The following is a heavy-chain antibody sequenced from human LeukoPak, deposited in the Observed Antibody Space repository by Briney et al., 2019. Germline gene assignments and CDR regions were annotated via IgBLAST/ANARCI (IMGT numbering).Heavy chain of an antibody. CDR2: IYYSGST. J-gene: IGHJ4*02. Sequence: SETLSLTCTVSGGSISSYYWSWIRQPPGKGLEWIGYIYYSGSTNYSPSLKSRVTISVDTSKNQFSLKLTSVTAADTAVYYCARENTFWSGYYFDYWGQGTLVTVSS. V-gene: IGHV4-59*01. CDR3: ARENTFWSGYYFDY. D-gene: IGHD3-3*01. CDR1: GGSISSYY.